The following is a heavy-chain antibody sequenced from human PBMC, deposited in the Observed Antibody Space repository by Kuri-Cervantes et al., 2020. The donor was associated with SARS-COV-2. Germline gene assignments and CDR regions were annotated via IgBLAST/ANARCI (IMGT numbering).Heavy chain of an antibody. CDR3: ATNSGSYPLGYGMDV. Sequence: SETLSLTCTVSGGSISSSSYYWGWIRQPPGKGLEWIGSIYYSGSTYYNPSLKSRVTMSVDTSKNQFSLKLSSVTAADTAVYYCATNSGSYPLGYGMDVWGQGTTVTVSS. CDR1: GGSISSSSYY. V-gene: IGHV4-39*07. D-gene: IGHD1-26*01. J-gene: IGHJ6*02. CDR2: IYYSGST.